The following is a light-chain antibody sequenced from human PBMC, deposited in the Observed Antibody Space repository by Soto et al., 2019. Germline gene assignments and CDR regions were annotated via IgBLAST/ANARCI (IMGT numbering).Light chain of an antibody. CDR1: QSVRSSF. V-gene: IGKV3-20*01. Sequence: EIVLTQSPGTLSLSPGERATLSCRASQSVRSSFFAWYQQKPGQAPRLLIYDVSVSATGIPDRFSGSGSGTDFTLTINSLEPEDFAVYYCQQYENSVMYTFGQGTKLEIK. CDR2: DVS. J-gene: IGKJ2*01. CDR3: QQYENSVMYT.